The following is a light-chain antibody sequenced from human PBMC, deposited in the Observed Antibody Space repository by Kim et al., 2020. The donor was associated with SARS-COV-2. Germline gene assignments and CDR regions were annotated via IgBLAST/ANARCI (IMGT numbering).Light chain of an antibody. Sequence: QSVLTQPPSVSGAPGQRVTISCTGSSSNIGGKYDVHWYQQVPGTAPHLLMYVNKNRPSGVPDRFSGSKSGNSASLAITGLRAEDEGHYYCQSYDSSFNGWVFGGGTQLTVL. V-gene: IGLV1-40*01. CDR3: QSYDSSFNGWV. CDR2: VNK. J-gene: IGLJ3*02. CDR1: SSNIGGKYD.